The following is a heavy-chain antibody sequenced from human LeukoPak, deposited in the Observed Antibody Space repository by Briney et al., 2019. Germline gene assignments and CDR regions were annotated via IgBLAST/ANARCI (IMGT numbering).Heavy chain of an antibody. J-gene: IGHJ5*02. CDR2: ISYDGSNK. D-gene: IGHD3-22*01. V-gene: IGHV3-30-3*01. CDR1: GFTFSSYA. CDR3: AKDHNYDSSGYCP. Sequence: GRSLRLSCAASGFTFSSYAMHWVRQAPGKGLEWVAVISYDGSNKYYADSVKGRFTISRDNSKNTLYLQMNSLRAEDTAVYYCAKDHNYDSSGYCPWGQGTLVTVSS.